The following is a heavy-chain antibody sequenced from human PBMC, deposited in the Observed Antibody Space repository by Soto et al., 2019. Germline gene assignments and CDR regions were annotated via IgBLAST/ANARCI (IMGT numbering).Heavy chain of an antibody. D-gene: IGHD5-18*01. V-gene: IGHV1-18*01. CDR2: IGGYKGNT. J-gene: IGHJ4*02. Sequence: QVQLVQSGAEVREPGASVKVSCKASGYTFTNYGVSSVRQAPGQGLEWMGWIGGYKGNTNYAQKLQGRVTLTTDTSTSTAHMELRSLRSDDTAVYYCAPHTLDTGMPSGYWGQGTLVTVSS. CDR3: APHTLDTGMPSGY. CDR1: GYTFTNYG.